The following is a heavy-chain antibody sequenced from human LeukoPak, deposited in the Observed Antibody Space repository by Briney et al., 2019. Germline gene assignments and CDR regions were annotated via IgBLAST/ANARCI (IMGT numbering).Heavy chain of an antibody. V-gene: IGHV3-23*01. CDR1: GFAFHTYV. J-gene: IGHJ4*02. D-gene: IGHD5/OR15-5a*01. Sequence: GGSLTLTFACCGFAFHTYVCTWLGQAPEKGLQWVSTISTSGRATYYADSVESRFTISRDNSKNTLYLQMNSLRADDTVVYYCAKARGTSVYDLFDYWGQGTQVTVSP. CDR2: ISTSGRAT. CDR3: AKARGTSVYDLFDY.